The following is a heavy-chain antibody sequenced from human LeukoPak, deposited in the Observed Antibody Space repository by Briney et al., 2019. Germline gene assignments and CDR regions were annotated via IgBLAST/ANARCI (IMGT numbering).Heavy chain of an antibody. CDR3: ARNFGPYSNILYSLDY. J-gene: IGHJ4*02. Sequence: GGSLRLSCAASGFSFSGFWLSWVRQAPGKGLEWVANIKEDGSEKYFVDSVKGRFTISRDNSKNTLYLQMNSLRAVDTALYYCARNFGPYSNILYSLDYWGQGTLVTVSS. V-gene: IGHV3-7*01. CDR1: GFSFSGFW. CDR2: IKEDGSEK. D-gene: IGHD6-13*01.